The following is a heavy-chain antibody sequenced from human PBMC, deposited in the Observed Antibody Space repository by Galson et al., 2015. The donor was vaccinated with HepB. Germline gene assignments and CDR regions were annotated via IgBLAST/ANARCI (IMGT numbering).Heavy chain of an antibody. J-gene: IGHJ4*02. CDR3: ARGRPQQWLVRGPRNGDY. V-gene: IGHV4-34*01. CDR2: INHSGST. CDR1: GGSFSGYY. Sequence: LSLTCAVYGGSFSGYYWSWIRQPPGKGLEWIGEINHSGSTNYNPSLKSRVTISVDTSKNQFSLKLSSVTAADTAVYYCARGRPQQWLVRGPRNGDYWGQGTLVTVSS. D-gene: IGHD6-19*01.